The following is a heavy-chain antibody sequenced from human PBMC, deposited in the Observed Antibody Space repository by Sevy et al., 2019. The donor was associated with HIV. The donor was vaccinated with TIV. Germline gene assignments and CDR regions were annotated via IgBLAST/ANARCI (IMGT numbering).Heavy chain of an antibody. V-gene: IGHV1-69*13. CDR1: GGTFSSYA. CDR2: IIPIFGTA. CDR3: ASAMVRGVITYYFDY. Sequence: ASMKVSCKASGGTFSSYAISWVRQAPGQGLEWMGGIIPIFGTANYAQKFQGRVTITADESTSTAYMELSSLRSEDTAVYYCASAMVRGVITYYFDYWGQGTLVTVSS. J-gene: IGHJ4*02. D-gene: IGHD3-10*01.